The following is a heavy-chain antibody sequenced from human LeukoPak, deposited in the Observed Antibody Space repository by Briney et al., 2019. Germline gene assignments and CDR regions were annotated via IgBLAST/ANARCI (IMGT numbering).Heavy chain of an antibody. CDR1: GDSVSSNSAA. Sequence: SQTLSLTCAISGDSVSSNSAAWNWIRQSPSRGLEWLGRTYYRWKWFNDYAASVRSRITIKPDTPNNQFTLQLNSVTPEDTAMYFCARSKGHLDSWGQGTLVTVSS. CDR3: ARSKGHLDS. V-gene: IGHV6-1*01. J-gene: IGHJ4*02. CDR2: TYYRWKWFN.